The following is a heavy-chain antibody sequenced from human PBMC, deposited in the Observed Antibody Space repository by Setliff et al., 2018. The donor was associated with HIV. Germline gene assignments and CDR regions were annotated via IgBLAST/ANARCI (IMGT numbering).Heavy chain of an antibody. CDR2: INPKSGGT. CDR3: ARDGGGPGDYYYYYMDV. D-gene: IGHD3-16*01. Sequence: ASVKVSCKASGYTFTDYYMHWVRQAPGQGPEWMGWINPKSGGTNSALKFQGRVTMTRDTSISTAYMELSRLRSDDTAVYYCARDGGGPGDYYYYYMDVWAKGTTVTVSS. J-gene: IGHJ6*03. V-gene: IGHV1-2*02. CDR1: GYTFTDYY.